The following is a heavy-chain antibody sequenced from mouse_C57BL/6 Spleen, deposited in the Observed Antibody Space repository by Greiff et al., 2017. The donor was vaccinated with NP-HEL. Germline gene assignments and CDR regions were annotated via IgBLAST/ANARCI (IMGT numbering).Heavy chain of an antibody. V-gene: IGHV1-64*01. CDR1: GYTFTSYW. D-gene: IGHD1-1*01. J-gene: IGHJ2*01. CDR2: IHPNSGST. CDR3: ARWGWGSGDY. Sequence: VQLQQSGAELVKPGASVKLSCKASGYTFTSYWMHWVKQRPGQGLEWIGMIHPNSGSTNYNEKFKSKATLTVDKSSSTAYMQLSSLTSEDSAVYYCARWGWGSGDYWGQGTTLTVSS.